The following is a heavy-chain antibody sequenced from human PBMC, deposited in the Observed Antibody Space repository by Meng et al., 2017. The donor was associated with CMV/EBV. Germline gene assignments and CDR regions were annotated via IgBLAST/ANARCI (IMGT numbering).Heavy chain of an antibody. CDR1: GYTCTGYY. J-gene: IGHJ4*02. CDR2: INPNSGGT. CDR3: ARHYDYDDY. Sequence: QVQLVQSGCVVKKPGASVKVSLMASGYTCTGYYMHWVRQAPGQGLEWLGWINPNSGGTNYAQKFQGRVTMTRDTSISTAYMELSRLRSDDTAVYYCARHYDYDDYWGQGTLVTVSS. D-gene: IGHD3-16*01. V-gene: IGHV1-2*02.